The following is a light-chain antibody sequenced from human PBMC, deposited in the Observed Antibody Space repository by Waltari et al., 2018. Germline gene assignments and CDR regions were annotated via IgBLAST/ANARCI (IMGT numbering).Light chain of an antibody. CDR2: DAS. CDR1: QTVSTY. V-gene: IGKV3-11*01. Sequence: IVLTQSPATLSLSPGERATLSGRPSQTVSTYLPWFQQKPGQAPRLLIYDASNRAPGIPARFSGSGSGTDFSLTISSLEPEDFAVYYCLQRSLWPWTFGQGTKVAVK. CDR3: LQRSLWPWT. J-gene: IGKJ1*01.